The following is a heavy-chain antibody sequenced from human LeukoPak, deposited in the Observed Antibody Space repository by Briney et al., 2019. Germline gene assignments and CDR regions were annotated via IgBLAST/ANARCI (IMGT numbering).Heavy chain of an antibody. D-gene: IGHD3-10*01. J-gene: IGHJ4*02. CDR1: GGTFSSYA. CDR3: ARAGYYGSGSYYNDDDDY. Sequence: SVKVSCKASGGTFSSYAISSVRQAPGQGLEWMGGIIPIFGTENYAQKFQGRVTITADKSTSTAYMELSSLRSEDTAVYYCARAGYYGSGSYYNDDDDYWGQGTLVTVSS. V-gene: IGHV1-69*06. CDR2: IIPIFGTE.